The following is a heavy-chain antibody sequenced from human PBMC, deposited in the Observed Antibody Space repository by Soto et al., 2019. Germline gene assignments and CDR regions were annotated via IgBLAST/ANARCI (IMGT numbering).Heavy chain of an antibody. CDR3: ARDHPLFCSGGSCWFDP. CDR1: GGTFSSYA. J-gene: IGHJ5*02. D-gene: IGHD2-15*01. CDR2: IIPIFGTA. Sequence: QVQLVQSGAKVKKPGSSVKVSCKASGGTFSSYAISWVRQAPGQGLEWMGGIIPIFGTANYAQKFQGRVTITADESTSTAYMELSSLRSEDTAVYYCARDHPLFCSGGSCWFDPWGQVTLVTVSS. V-gene: IGHV1-69*01.